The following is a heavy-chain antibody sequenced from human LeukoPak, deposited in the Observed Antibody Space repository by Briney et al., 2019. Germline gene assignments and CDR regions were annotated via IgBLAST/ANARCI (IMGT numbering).Heavy chain of an antibody. CDR1: GGTFSSYA. J-gene: IGHJ4*02. Sequence: GSSVKVSCKASGGTFSSYAISWVRQAPGQGLEWVGGIIPIFGTANYAQKFQGRVTITTDESTSTAYRELSSLRSEDTAVYYCARAGADSSSWYSPDFDYWGQGTLVTVSS. CDR2: IIPIFGTA. CDR3: ARAGADSSSWYSPDFDY. D-gene: IGHD6-13*01. V-gene: IGHV1-69*05.